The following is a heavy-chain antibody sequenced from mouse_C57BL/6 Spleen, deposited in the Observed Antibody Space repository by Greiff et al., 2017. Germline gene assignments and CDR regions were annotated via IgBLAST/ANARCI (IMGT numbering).Heavy chain of an antibody. V-gene: IGHV1-55*01. Sequence: VQLQQPGAELVKPGASVKMSCKASGYTFTSYWITWVKQRPGQGLEWIGDIYPGSGSTNYNEKFKSKATLTVDTSASTAYMQLSSLTSEDSAVYYCARSRGAYFDVWGTGTTVTVSS. J-gene: IGHJ1*03. CDR1: GYTFTSYW. CDR3: ARSRGAYFDV. CDR2: IYPGSGST.